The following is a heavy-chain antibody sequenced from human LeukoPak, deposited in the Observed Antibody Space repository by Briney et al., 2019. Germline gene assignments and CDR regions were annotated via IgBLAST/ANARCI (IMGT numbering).Heavy chain of an antibody. J-gene: IGHJ4*02. V-gene: IGHV1-18*01. CDR2: ISAYNGNT. Sequence: ASVTVSCKASGYTFTSYGISWVRQAPGQGLEWMGWISAYNGNTNYAQKLQGRVTMTTDTSTSTAYMELRSLRSDDTAAYYCARVRYNWNDGTFDYWGQGTLVTVSS. CDR3: ARVRYNWNDGTFDY. D-gene: IGHD1-20*01. CDR1: GYTFTSYG.